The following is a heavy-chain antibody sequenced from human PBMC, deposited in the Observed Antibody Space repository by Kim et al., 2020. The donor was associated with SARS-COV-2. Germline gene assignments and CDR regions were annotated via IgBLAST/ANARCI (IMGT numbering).Heavy chain of an antibody. D-gene: IGHD2-15*01. J-gene: IGHJ6*02. Sequence: ADSVKGRFTISRDNSKNTLYLQMNSLRAEDTAVYYCARGGGSFVYYGMDVWGQGTTVPVSS. V-gene: IGHV3-33*01. CDR3: ARGGGSFVYYGMDV.